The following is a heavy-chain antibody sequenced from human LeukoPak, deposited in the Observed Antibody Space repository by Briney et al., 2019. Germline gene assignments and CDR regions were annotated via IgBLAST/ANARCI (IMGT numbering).Heavy chain of an antibody. D-gene: IGHD6-13*01. Sequence: SETLSLTCTVSGASVTGYYWSWIRQPPGKGLEWIGYIYYSGSTNYNPSLKSRVTISVDTSKNQFSPKLSSVTAADTAVYYCARHSSPGYSSSWYDYWGQGTLVTVSS. J-gene: IGHJ4*02. V-gene: IGHV4-59*08. CDR2: IYYSGST. CDR3: ARHSSPGYSSSWYDY. CDR1: GASVTGYY.